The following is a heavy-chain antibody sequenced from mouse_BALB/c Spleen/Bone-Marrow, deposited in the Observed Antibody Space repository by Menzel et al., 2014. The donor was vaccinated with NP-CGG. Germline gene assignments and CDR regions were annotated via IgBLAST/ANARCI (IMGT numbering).Heavy chain of an antibody. D-gene: IGHD2-2*01. V-gene: IGHV1-82*01. J-gene: IGHJ3*01. CDR2: IYPGSGNT. CDR1: GYAFSSSW. CDR3: ARSRGYAWFAY. Sequence: VNLVESGPELVKPGASVKISCKASGYAFSSSWMNWVKQRTGQGLEWIGEIYPGSGNTYYNEKFKGKATLTADKSSSTAYMQLSSLTSEDSAVYFCARSRGYAWFAYWGQGTLVTVSA.